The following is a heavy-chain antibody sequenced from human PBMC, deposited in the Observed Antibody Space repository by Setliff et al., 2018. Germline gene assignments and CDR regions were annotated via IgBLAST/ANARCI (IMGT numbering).Heavy chain of an antibody. CDR2: ISDRNDYS. CDR1: GFTFSTYN. J-gene: IGHJ4*02. Sequence: GGSLRLSCAASGFTFSTYNMNWVRQAPGKGLEWDSFISDRNDYSFYADSVKGRFTISRDNTKNLLYLHMHSLRIDDTAVYFCARDANWGIERGFDSWGQETLVTVSS. CDR3: ARDANWGIERGFDS. V-gene: IGHV3-21*01. D-gene: IGHD7-27*01.